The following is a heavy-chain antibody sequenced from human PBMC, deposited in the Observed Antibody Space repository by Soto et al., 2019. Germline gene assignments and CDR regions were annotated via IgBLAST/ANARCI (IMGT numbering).Heavy chain of an antibody. CDR3: ARRWGGTFDY. Sequence: QVQLQESGPGLVKPSETLSLTCTVSGGSISSYYWSWIRQPPVKGLEWIGYIYYMGRTNYNPSLKSRVTISVDSSKTQFTLRLGSVTAADTAVYYCARRWGGTFDYWGQGTLVTVSS. V-gene: IGHV4-59*01. J-gene: IGHJ4*02. CDR1: GGSISSYY. D-gene: IGHD2-21*01. CDR2: IYYMGRT.